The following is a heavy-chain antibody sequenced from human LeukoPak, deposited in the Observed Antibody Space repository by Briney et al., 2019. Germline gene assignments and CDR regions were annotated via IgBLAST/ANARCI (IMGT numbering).Heavy chain of an antibody. D-gene: IGHD3-16*02. J-gene: IGHJ4*02. V-gene: IGHV4-59*06. CDR3: ARGGSYRYHYFDY. Sequence: SETLSLTCTVSGGSISSYYWSWIRQPPGKGLEWIGYIYYSGSTYYNPSLKSRVTISVDTSKNQFSLKLSSVTAADTAVYYCARGGSYRYHYFDYWGQGTLVTVSS. CDR2: IYYSGST. CDR1: GGSISSYY.